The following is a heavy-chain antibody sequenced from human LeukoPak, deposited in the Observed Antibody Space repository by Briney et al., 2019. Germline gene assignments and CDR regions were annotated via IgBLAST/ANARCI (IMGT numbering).Heavy chain of an antibody. CDR2: INPNSGGT. CDR3: ARSPTYSSSYFDY. V-gene: IGHV1-2*02. D-gene: IGHD6-6*01. CDR1: GYTFTGYY. J-gene: IGHJ4*02. Sequence: ASVKVSCKASGYTFTGYYMHWVRQAPGQGLEWMGWINPNSGGTNYAQKFQGRVAMTRDTSISTAYMELSRLRSDDTAVYYCARSPTYSSSYFDYWGQGTLVTVSS.